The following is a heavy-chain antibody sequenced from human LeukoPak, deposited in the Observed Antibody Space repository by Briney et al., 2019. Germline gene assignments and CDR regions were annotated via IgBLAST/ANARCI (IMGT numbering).Heavy chain of an antibody. D-gene: IGHD3-9*01. Sequence: GGSLRLSCVASGFTFSNYVMSWVRQAPGKGLEWVGRIKSKTAGGTTDYAAPVKGRFTISRDGSKNMVYLQLNSLKTEDTGVYYCARDWYHAFDFWGQGTMVTVSS. CDR2: IKSKTAGGTT. V-gene: IGHV3-15*01. J-gene: IGHJ3*01. CDR3: ARDWYHAFDF. CDR1: GFTFSNYV.